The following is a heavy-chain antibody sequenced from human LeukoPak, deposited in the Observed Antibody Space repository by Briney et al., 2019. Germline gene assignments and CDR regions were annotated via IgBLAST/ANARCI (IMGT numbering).Heavy chain of an antibody. V-gene: IGHV4-34*01. Sequence: PSETLSLTXAVYGGSFSGYYWSWIRQPPGKGLEWIGEINHSGSTNYNPSLKSRVTISVDTSKNQFSLKLSSVTAADTAVYYCARGDKTTGYCSSTSCGEFHLWGRGTLVTVSS. CDR1: GGSFSGYY. CDR3: ARGDKTTGYCSSTSCGEFHL. CDR2: INHSGST. D-gene: IGHD2-2*01. J-gene: IGHJ2*01.